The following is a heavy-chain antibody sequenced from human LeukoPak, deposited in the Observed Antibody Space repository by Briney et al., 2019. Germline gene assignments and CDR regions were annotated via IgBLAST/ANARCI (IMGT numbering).Heavy chain of an antibody. J-gene: IGHJ4*02. CDR1: GGTFSSYT. CDR3: ASLGYSGSPTPLDY. CDR2: IIPILGIA. Sequence: SVKVSCKASGGTFSSYTISCVRQAPGQGLEWMGRIIPILGIAKYAQKFQGRVTITADKATSTAYMELSSLRSEDTAVYYCASLGYSGSPTPLDYWGQGTLVTGSS. V-gene: IGHV1-69*02. D-gene: IGHD1-26*01.